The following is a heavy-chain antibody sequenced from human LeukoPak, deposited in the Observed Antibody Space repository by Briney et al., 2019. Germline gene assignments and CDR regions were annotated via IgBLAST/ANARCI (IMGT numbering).Heavy chain of an antibody. J-gene: IGHJ5*02. Sequence: PGGSLRLSCAASGFTFEDYGMHWFRQAPGKGLEWVSLITGNGVSTYYADSVKGRFTISRDNSKNSLYLQMNSLRTEDTALYYCAKCVYSNIYYWFDPWGQGTLVSVSS. CDR1: GFTFEDYG. CDR3: AKCVYSNIYYWFDP. CDR2: ITGNGVST. V-gene: IGHV3-43*02. D-gene: IGHD6-13*01.